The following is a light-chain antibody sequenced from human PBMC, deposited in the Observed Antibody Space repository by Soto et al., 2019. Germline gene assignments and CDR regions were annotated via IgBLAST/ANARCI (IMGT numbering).Light chain of an antibody. V-gene: IGKV1-39*01. CDR3: QQSYSTPFT. J-gene: IGKJ3*01. Sequence: DIQMTQSPSSLSASVGDRVTITCRASQTMSTFLNWYQHKPGKAPKLLIYAASNLQSGVPSRFSGSGSGTDFTLTIGSLQHEDFAPCYCQQSYSTPFTFGPGTKVHI. CDR2: AAS. CDR1: QTMSTF.